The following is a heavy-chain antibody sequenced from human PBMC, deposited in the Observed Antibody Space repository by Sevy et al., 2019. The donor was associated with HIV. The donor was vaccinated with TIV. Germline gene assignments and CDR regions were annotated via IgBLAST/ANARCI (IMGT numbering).Heavy chain of an antibody. V-gene: IGHV5-51*01. J-gene: IGHJ6*02. D-gene: IGHD2-2*01. CDR1: GYSFTSYW. Sequence: GESLKISCKGSGYSFTSYWIGWVRQMPGKGLEWMGIIYPGDSDTRYSPSFQGQVTIPADKSISTAYLQWSSLKASETAMYYCARLVDDNCSSTSCYDGYYYYYGMDVWGQGTTLTVSS. CDR2: IYPGDSDT. CDR3: ARLVDDNCSSTSCYDGYYYYYGMDV.